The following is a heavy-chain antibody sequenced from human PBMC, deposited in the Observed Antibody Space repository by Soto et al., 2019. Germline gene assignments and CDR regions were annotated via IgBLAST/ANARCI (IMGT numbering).Heavy chain of an antibody. CDR3: ARGFNYYDSSGPDY. CDR1: GFTFSSYA. D-gene: IGHD3-22*01. CDR2: ISYDGSNK. Sequence: PGGSLRRSCAASGFTFSSYAMHWVRQAPGKGLEWVAVISYDGSNKYYADSVKGRFTISRDNSKNTLYLQMNSLRAEDTAVYYCARGFNYYDSSGPDYWGQGTLVTVSS. J-gene: IGHJ4*02. V-gene: IGHV3-30-3*01.